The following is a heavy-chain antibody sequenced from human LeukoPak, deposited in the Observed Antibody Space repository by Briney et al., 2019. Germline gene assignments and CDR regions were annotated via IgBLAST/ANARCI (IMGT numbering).Heavy chain of an antibody. CDR3: AKGAYYYDSSGLYNS. D-gene: IGHD3-22*01. J-gene: IGHJ4*02. Sequence: SVKGRFTISRDNSKNTVYLDMNSLRAEDTAVYYCAKGAYYYDSSGLYNSWGQGTLVTVSS. V-gene: IGHV3-23*01.